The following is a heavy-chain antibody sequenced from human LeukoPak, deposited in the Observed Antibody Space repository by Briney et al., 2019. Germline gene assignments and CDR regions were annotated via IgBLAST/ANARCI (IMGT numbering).Heavy chain of an antibody. CDR3: ARSHPTRYSYEMYYFDY. CDR2: INPSGGST. CDR1: GYTFTSYY. J-gene: IGHJ4*02. V-gene: IGHV1-46*03. D-gene: IGHD5-18*01. Sequence: ASVKVSCKASGYTFTSYYMHWVRQAPGQGLEWMGIINPSGGSTSYAQKFQGRVTMTRDTSTSTVYMGLSSLRSEDTAVYYCARSHPTRYSYEMYYFDYWGQGTLVTVSS.